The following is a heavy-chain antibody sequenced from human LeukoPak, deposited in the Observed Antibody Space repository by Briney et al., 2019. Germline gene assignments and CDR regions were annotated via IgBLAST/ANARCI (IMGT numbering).Heavy chain of an antibody. CDR2: IYSGGST. D-gene: IGHD1-26*01. V-gene: IGHV3-53*04. CDR1: GFTVSSNY. J-gene: IGHJ4*02. CDR3: AISSGPGRELRDY. Sequence: GGSLRLSCAASGFTVSSNYMSWVRQAPGKGLEWVSGIYSGGSTYYADSVKGRFTISRHNSKNTLYLQMNSPRAEDTAVYYCAISSGPGRELRDYWGQGTLVTVSS.